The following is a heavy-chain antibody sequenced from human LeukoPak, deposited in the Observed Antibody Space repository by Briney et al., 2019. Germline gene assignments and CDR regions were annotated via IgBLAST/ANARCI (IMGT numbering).Heavy chain of an antibody. J-gene: IGHJ5*02. CDR2: IYYSGNT. CDR3: SRHEHKALAGDT. CDR1: GGSISRSYYY. V-gene: IGHV4-39*01. Sequence: SETLSLTCSVSGGSISRSYYYWGWIRQPPGKGLERIGTIYYSGNTFYNPSLKSRVTISVDTSINHFSLTLTSLTAADTAVYFCSRHEHKALAGDTWGQGTLVTVSS. D-gene: IGHD6-19*01.